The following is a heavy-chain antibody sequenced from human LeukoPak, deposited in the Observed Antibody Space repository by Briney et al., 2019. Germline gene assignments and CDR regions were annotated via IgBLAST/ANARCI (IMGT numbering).Heavy chain of an antibody. CDR1: GFTFSSYG. Sequence: GGTLRLSCAASGFTFSSYGMSWVRQASGKGLEWVSAISGSGGTTYYADSVKGRFTISRDNSKNTLYLQMNSLRAEDTAVYYCARDSSIAAAGSDAFDIWGQGTMVTVSS. CDR3: ARDSSIAAAGSDAFDI. CDR2: ISGSGGTT. V-gene: IGHV3-23*01. D-gene: IGHD6-13*01. J-gene: IGHJ3*02.